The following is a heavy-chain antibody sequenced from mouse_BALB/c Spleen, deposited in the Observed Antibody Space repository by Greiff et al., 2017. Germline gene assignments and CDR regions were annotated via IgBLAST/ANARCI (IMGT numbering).Heavy chain of an antibody. V-gene: IGHV14-1*02. CDR1: GFNIKDYY. Sequence: EVQLQQSGAELVRPGALVKLSCKASGFNIKDYYMHWVKQRPEQGLEWIGRIDPANGNTKYDPKFQGKATITADTSSNTAYLQLSSLTSEDTAVYYCARGYYDYAMDYWGQGTSVTVSS. CDR3: ARGYYDYAMDY. D-gene: IGHD1-1*01. J-gene: IGHJ4*01. CDR2: IDPANGNT.